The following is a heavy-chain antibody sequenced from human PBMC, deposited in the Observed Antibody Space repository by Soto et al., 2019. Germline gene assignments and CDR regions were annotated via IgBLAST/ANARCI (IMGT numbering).Heavy chain of an antibody. J-gene: IGHJ3*02. V-gene: IGHV4-59*08. CDR2: IYYSGST. Sequence: SETLSLTCTVSGGSISSYYWSWIRQPPGKGLECIGYIYYSGSTNYNPSLKSRVTISVDTSKNQFSLKLSSVTAADTAVYYCARRYGWAFDIWGQGTMVTVS. CDR3: ARRYGWAFDI. D-gene: IGHD3-16*01. CDR1: GGSISSYY.